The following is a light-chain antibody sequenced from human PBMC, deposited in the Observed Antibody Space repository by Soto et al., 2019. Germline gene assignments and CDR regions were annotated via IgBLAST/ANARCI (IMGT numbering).Light chain of an antibody. CDR1: QSLLHSDGHNY. CDR3: MQALQTPWT. V-gene: IGKV2-28*01. CDR2: LGS. J-gene: IGKJ1*01. Sequence: DVVMTQSPLSLPVTPGEPAAISCRSSQSLLHSDGHNYLDWYLQRPGQSSQLLIFLGSNRAYCDPGRFSGSGAGTDVRLAISRVEAEDFGVDSCMQALQTPWTFGRGTQGDMK.